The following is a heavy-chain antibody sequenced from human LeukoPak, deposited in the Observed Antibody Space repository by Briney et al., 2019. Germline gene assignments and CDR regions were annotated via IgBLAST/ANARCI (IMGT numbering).Heavy chain of an antibody. CDR2: IYSSGMT. Sequence: GGSLRLSCAASGFTVSSNYMSWVRQAPGKGLEWVSVIYSSGMTYYADSVKGRFTISRDNSKNTLYLHMNSLRAEDTAVYYCARDLYGGSHDYWGQGTLVTVSS. CDR1: GFTVSSNY. J-gene: IGHJ4*02. D-gene: IGHD4-23*01. V-gene: IGHV3-53*01. CDR3: ARDLYGGSHDY.